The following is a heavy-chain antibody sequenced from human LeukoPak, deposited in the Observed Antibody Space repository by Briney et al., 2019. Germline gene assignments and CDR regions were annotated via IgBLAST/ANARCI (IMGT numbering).Heavy chain of an antibody. D-gene: IGHD3-22*01. Sequence: SETLSLTCTVSGDSISSGSYYWGWIRQPPGKGLEWIASIYYAGSTYYNPSLKSRVTISVDTSKNQCSLKLSSVTAADTAVYNCARLGYYYDSSTKGAFDYWGQGTLVTVSS. CDR3: ARLGYYYDSSTKGAFDY. CDR2: IYYAGST. V-gene: IGHV4-39*01. CDR1: GDSISSGSYY. J-gene: IGHJ4*02.